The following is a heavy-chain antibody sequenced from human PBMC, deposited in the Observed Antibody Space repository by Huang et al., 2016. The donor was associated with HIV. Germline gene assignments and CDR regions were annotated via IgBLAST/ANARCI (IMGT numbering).Heavy chain of an antibody. CDR1: GGSINSHY. J-gene: IGHJ4*02. V-gene: IGHV4-59*11. CDR3: TSENPFDF. Sequence: QVQLQESGPGLVKPSEKLSLTCTVSGGSINSHYWSWIRQSAGRGMEWIGSILDSGDTNSNPSLNSRVSISVDTSKNQLSLTLTSVTAADTAMYYCTSENPFDFWGQGILVTVSS. CDR2: ILDSGDT.